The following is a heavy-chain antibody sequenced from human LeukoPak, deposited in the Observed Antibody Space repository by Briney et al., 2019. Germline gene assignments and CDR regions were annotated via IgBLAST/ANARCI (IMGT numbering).Heavy chain of an antibody. J-gene: IGHJ4*02. CDR3: ARVKITFGGVIVRGYSH. V-gene: IGHV1-69*06. Sequence: GASVKVSCKASGGTFSSYAISWVRQAPGQGLEWMGGIIPIFGTANYAQKFQGRVTITADKSTSTAYMELSSLRSEDTAVYYCARVKITFGGVIVRGYSHWGQGTLVTVSS. D-gene: IGHD3-16*02. CDR1: GGTFSSYA. CDR2: IIPIFGTA.